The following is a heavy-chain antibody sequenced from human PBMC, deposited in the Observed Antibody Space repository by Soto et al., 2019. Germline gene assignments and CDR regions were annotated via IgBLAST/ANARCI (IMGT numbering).Heavy chain of an antibody. D-gene: IGHD3-9*01. J-gene: IGHJ3*02. Sequence: LSLTCTVSGGSVSSGSYYWSWIRQPPGKGLEWVGYIYYSGSTNYNPSLKSRVTISVDTSKNQFSLKLSSVTAADTAVYYCARDEYFDWLGAFDIWGQGTMVTVSS. CDR1: GGSVSSGSYY. V-gene: IGHV4-61*01. CDR3: ARDEYFDWLGAFDI. CDR2: IYYSGST.